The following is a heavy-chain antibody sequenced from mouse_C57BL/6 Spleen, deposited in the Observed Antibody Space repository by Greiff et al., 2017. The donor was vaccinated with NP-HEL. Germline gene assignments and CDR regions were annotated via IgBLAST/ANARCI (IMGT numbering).Heavy chain of an antibody. CDR2: INPSNGGT. Sequence: QVQLQQPGTELVKPGASVKLSCKASGYTFTSYWMHWVKQRPGQGLEWIGNINPSNGGTNFNEKFKSKATLTVDKSSSTAYMQLSSLTSEDSAVYYCALSRYDGYYAMDYWGQGTSVTVSS. CDR1: GYTFTSYW. V-gene: IGHV1-53*01. J-gene: IGHJ4*01. CDR3: ALSRYDGYYAMDY. D-gene: IGHD2-3*01.